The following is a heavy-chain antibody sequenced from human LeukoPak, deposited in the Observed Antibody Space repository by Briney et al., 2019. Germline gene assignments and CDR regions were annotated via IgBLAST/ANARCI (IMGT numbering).Heavy chain of an antibody. CDR3: AKGSAAAGTIYXFDI. Sequence: GGALRLSCAASGFTFSTYAMSWVRQTPGRGREGVSAIIVSGFSAYYADSVKGRFTISRNNSKNTLNLQLNSLRAEDTAVYYCAKGSAAAGTIYXFDIW. CDR1: GFTFSTYA. V-gene: IGHV3-23*01. CDR2: IIVSGFSA. D-gene: IGHD6-13*01. J-gene: IGHJ3*02.